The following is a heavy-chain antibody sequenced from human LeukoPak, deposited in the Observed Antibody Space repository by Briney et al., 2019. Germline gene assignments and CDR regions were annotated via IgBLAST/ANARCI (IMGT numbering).Heavy chain of an antibody. D-gene: IGHD5-24*01. J-gene: IGHJ4*02. CDR3: ARDLWLQLKGNFDY. V-gene: IGHV3-7*01. Sequence: GGSLRLSCAASGFTFSSYWMSWVRQAPGKGLEWAANIKQDGSEKYYVDSVKGRFTISRDNAKNSLYLQMNSLRADDTALYYCARDLWLQLKGNFDYWGQGTLVTVSS. CDR2: IKQDGSEK. CDR1: GFTFSSYW.